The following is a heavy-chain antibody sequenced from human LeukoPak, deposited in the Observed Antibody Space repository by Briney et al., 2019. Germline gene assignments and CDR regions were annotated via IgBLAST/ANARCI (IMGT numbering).Heavy chain of an antibody. V-gene: IGHV3-48*01. Sequence: PGGSLRLSCAASGFSFSSYSMNWVRQAPGQGLEWVSYITSDSTTMFYADSVKGRFTASRDNAENSMYLQMNSLRAEDTAVYYCATLLDIAARGLDPWGQGTLVTVSS. D-gene: IGHD6-6*01. CDR1: GFSFSSYS. CDR2: ITSDSTTM. CDR3: ATLLDIAARGLDP. J-gene: IGHJ5*02.